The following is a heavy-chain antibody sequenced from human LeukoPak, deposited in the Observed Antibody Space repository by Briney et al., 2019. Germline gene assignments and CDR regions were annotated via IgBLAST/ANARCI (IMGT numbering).Heavy chain of an antibody. CDR3: ARVGRHVDGYKSNYFDY. V-gene: IGHV3-7*03. CDR1: GFTFSSYW. CDR2: INKDGGEK. J-gene: IGHJ4*02. Sequence: GGSLRLSCAASGFTFSSYWMSWVRQAPGKGLEWVANINKDGGEKYYVDSVKGRFTISRDNAKNSLYLQMNSLRADDTAVYYCARVGRHVDGYKSNYFDYWGQGTLVTVSS. D-gene: IGHD5-24*01.